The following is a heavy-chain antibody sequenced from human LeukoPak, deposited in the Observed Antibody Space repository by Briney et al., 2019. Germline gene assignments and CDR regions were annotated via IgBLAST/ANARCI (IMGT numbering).Heavy chain of an antibody. D-gene: IGHD1-20*01. V-gene: IGHV4-4*07. CDR1: DDSISRYY. J-gene: IGHJ3*02. CDR2: IYTSGST. CDR3: ARAHVNWNDAAGWATRHAFDI. Sequence: SETLSLTCTVSDDSISRYYWSWIRQPAGKGLEWIGHIYTSGSTNYNPSLKSRVTMSVDTSKNQFSLKLSSVTAADTAVYYCARAHVNWNDAAGWATRHAFDIWGQGTMVTVSS.